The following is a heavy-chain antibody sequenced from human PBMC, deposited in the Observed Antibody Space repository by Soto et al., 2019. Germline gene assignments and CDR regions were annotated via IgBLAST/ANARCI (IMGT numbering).Heavy chain of an antibody. V-gene: IGHV3-74*01. J-gene: IGHJ4*02. CDR2: INSDGSST. CDR1: GFTFSSYW. D-gene: IGHD5-12*01. Sequence: PGGSLRLSCAASGFTFSSYWMHWVRQAPGKGLVWVSRINSDGSSTSYADSVKGRFTISRDNAKNTLYLQMNSLRAEDTAVYYCARERGGYDYFDYWGQRTLVTVSS. CDR3: ARERGGYDYFDY.